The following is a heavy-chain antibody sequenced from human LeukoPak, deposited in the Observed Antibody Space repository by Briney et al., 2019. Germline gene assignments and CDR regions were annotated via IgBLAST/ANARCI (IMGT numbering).Heavy chain of an antibody. CDR3: ARDNXYDFWXGEGYYYYYMDV. CDR2: IYYSGST. J-gene: IGHJ6*03. D-gene: IGHD3-3*01. Sequence: PSETLXLTCAVYGGSFSSYYWSWIRQPPGKGLEWIGYIYYSGSTNYNPSLKSRVTISVDTSKNQFSLKLRSVTAADTAVYYYARDNXYDFWXGEGYYYYYMDVWGKGTTVTVSS. V-gene: IGHV4-59*01. CDR1: GGSFSSYY.